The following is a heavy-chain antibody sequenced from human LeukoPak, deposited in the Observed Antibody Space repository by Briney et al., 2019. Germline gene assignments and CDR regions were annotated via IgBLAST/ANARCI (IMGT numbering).Heavy chain of an antibody. CDR3: ARVGHIAAAGTYDY. J-gene: IGHJ4*02. CDR1: GGSFSGYY. Sequence: SETLSLTCAVYGGSFSGYYWSWIRQPPGEGLEWIGEINHRRSTNYNPSLKSRVTISVDTSKNQFSLKMSSVTAADTAVYFCARVGHIAAAGTYDYWGQGTLVTVSS. D-gene: IGHD6-13*01. CDR2: INHRRST. V-gene: IGHV4-34*01.